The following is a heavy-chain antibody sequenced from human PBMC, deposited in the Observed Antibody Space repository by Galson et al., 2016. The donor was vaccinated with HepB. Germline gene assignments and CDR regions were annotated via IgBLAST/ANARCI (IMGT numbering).Heavy chain of an antibody. CDR2: INPYTGGT. CDR1: GYTFTGNF. D-gene: IGHD3-10*01. Sequence: SVKVSCKASGYTFTGNFIHWVRQAPGQGLEWLGRINPYTGGTYYAQKFRGRVTMTRDTSISTAYMELSSLRSDDTAVYYCARVGSRVTLYYFDYWGQGTLVTVSS. CDR3: ARVGSRVTLYYFDY. J-gene: IGHJ4*02. V-gene: IGHV1-2*06.